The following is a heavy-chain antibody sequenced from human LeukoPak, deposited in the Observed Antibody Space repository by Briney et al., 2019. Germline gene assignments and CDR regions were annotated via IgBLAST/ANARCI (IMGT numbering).Heavy chain of an antibody. J-gene: IGHJ4*02. D-gene: IGHD4-17*01. V-gene: IGHV1-18*01. Sequence: ASVKVSCKASGYTFSIDSITWVRQAPGQGLEWMGFISADNGNTNYAQKFQGRVTMTTDTSTSTAYMELRSLRADDTAVYYCARCGATMTMFFDYWGQGTLVTVSS. CDR3: ARCGATMTMFFDY. CDR1: GYTFSIDS. CDR2: ISADNGNT.